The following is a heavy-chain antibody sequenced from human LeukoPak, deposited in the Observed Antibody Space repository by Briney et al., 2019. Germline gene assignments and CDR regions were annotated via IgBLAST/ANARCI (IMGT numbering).Heavy chain of an antibody. CDR3: ARQLEAVAGTYYFDY. D-gene: IGHD6-19*01. CDR2: IYYSGST. V-gene: IGHV4-59*08. CDR1: GGSISSYY. Sequence: SETLSLTCTVSGGSISSYYWSWIRQPPGKGLEWIGYIYYSGSTYYNPSLKSRVTISVDTSKNQFSLKLSSVTAADTAVYYCARQLEAVAGTYYFDYWGQGTLVTVSS. J-gene: IGHJ4*02.